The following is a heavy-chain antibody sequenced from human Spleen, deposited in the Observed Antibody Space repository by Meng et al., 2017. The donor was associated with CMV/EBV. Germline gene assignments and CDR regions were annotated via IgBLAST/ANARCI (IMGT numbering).Heavy chain of an antibody. V-gene: IGHV4-39*07. CDR3: ARDPYCSGGSCYPGP. CDR1: GGSISSSSYY. D-gene: IGHD2-15*01. J-gene: IGHJ5*02. CDR2: IYYSGST. Sequence: PLRRESGPDLVNPSETLSHPFTVSGGSISSSSYYGGWIRQPSGKGLEWIGSIYYSGSTYYNPSLKSRVTISVDTSKNQFSLKLSSVTAADTAVYYCARDPYCSGGSCYPGPWGQGTLVTVSS.